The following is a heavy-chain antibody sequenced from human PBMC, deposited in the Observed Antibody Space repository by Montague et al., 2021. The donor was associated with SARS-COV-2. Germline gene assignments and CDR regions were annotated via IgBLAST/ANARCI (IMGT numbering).Heavy chain of an antibody. CDR2: VYYSGYT. V-gene: IGHV4-39*01. CDR1: GDSVSSSDHY. D-gene: IGHD4-17*01. J-gene: IGHJ4*02. Sequence: SETLSLTCTVSGDSVSSSDHYWGWIRQPPGKLLEWLGLVYYSGYTYYXXXVKGRVNISIDASKKQFTLKLNSLTATDTAMYHCARRRLRVDYFDFWGQGTLLTVSS. CDR3: ARRRLRVDYFDF.